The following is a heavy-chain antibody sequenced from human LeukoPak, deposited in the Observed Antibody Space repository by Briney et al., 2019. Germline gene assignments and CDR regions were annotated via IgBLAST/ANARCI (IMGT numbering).Heavy chain of an antibody. D-gene: IGHD5-18*01. CDR1: GFTFSSYA. CDR2: ISGSGGST. V-gene: IGHV3-23*01. J-gene: IGHJ4*02. CDR3: AAGRNSYAYFDS. Sequence: GGSLRLSCAASGFTFSSYAMSWVRQAPGKGLEWVSAISGSGGSTYYADSVKGRFTISRDSSKNTLYLQMNSLRAEDTAFYYCAAGRNSYAYFDSWGQGALVTVSS.